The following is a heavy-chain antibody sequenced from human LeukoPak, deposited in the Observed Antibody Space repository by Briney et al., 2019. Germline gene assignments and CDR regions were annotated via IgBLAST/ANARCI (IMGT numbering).Heavy chain of an antibody. CDR3: ARTWWGSSSQTLWFDS. Sequence: SETLSLTCTVSGVSISSYYWSWIRQPPGKGLEWIGYIYYSGSTNYNPSLKSRVTISVDTSKNQFSLKLSSVTAADTAVYYCARTWWGSSSQTLWFDSWGQGTLVTVSS. V-gene: IGHV4-59*01. CDR1: GVSISSYY. CDR2: IYYSGST. D-gene: IGHD6-13*01. J-gene: IGHJ5*01.